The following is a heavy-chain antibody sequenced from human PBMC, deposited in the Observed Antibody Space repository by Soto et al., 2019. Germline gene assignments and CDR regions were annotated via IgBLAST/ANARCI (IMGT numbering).Heavy chain of an antibody. J-gene: IGHJ3*02. CDR3: ARDLLYSTRATVRFDI. D-gene: IGHD6-13*01. V-gene: IGHV1-18*01. CDR1: GYTFTNYG. Sequence: VQLVQSGVEVKKPGASVKVSCKASGYTFTNYGISWVRQAPGQGLEWMGWINTYNGNTNYAQKAQGRVTMTTETSTSTAYMELRSLRPDATAVYYCARDLLYSTRATVRFDIWGQGTMLTVSS. CDR2: INTYNGNT.